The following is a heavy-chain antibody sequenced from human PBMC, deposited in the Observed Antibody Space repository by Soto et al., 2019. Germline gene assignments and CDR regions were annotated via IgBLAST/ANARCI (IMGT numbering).Heavy chain of an antibody. D-gene: IGHD5-12*01. CDR2: INTDGGTT. CDR3: VRIRRGDGYTFGY. Sequence: VQLVESGGGLVQPGGSPRLSCAASGFTFNNYWMHWVRQAPGKGLVWVSRINTDGGTTTYADSVKGRFTISRDNAKSTLYLQMNSLRVEDTAVYYCVRIRRGDGYTFGYWGQGTLVTVSS. J-gene: IGHJ4*02. CDR1: GFTFNNYW. V-gene: IGHV3-74*01.